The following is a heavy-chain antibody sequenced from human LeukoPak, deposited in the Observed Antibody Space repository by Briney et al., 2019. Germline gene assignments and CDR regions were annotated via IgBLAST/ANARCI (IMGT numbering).Heavy chain of an antibody. J-gene: IGHJ6*02. CDR2: IWYDGSNK. V-gene: IGHV3-33*01. Sequence: GRSLRLSCAASGFTFSSYGMHWVRQAPGKGLEWVAVIWYDGSNKYYADSVKGRFTISRDNSKNTRYLQMNSLRAEDTAVYYCARDSYGMDVWGQGTTVTVSS. CDR3: ARDSYGMDV. CDR1: GFTFSSYG.